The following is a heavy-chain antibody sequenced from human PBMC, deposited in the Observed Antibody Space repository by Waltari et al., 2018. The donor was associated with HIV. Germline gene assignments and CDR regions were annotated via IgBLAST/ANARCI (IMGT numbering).Heavy chain of an antibody. J-gene: IGHJ4*02. D-gene: IGHD5-12*01. CDR3: ARHGGMATTFDY. CDR2: IYYSGTT. CDR1: GGSINYYY. V-gene: IGHV4-59*08. Sequence: QVQLQESGPGLVKPSETLSLTCTVPGGSINYYYWNWLRQPPGKGLEWIGYIYYSGTTNYNPSLESRVTISVDTSKNHFSLNLTSVTAADTAMYYCARHGGMATTFDYWGQGSLVTVSS.